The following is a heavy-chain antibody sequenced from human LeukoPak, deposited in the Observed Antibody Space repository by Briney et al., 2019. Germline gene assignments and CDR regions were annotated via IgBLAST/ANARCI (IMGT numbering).Heavy chain of an antibody. Sequence: ASVKVSCKASGGTFSSYAISWVRQAPGQGLEWMGGIIPIFGTANYAQKFQGRVTITADESTSTAYMELSSLRSEDTAVYYCARALRIAAAALHYFDYWAREPWSPSPQ. J-gene: IGHJ4*02. CDR3: ARALRIAAAALHYFDY. CDR1: GGTFSSYA. CDR2: IIPIFGTA. V-gene: IGHV1-69*13. D-gene: IGHD6-13*01.